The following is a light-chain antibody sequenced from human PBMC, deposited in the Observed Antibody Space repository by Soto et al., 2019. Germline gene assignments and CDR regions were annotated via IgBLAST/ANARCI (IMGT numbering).Light chain of an antibody. Sequence: DIQMTQSPSSLSASVGDRVTITCRASQSISSYLNWYQQKPGKAPKLLIYAASSLQSGVPSRFSGSGSGTDFTLTISRLETEDFAVFYCQQYGTSEIIFGQGTRWRL. CDR3: QQYGTSEII. CDR2: AAS. CDR1: QSISSY. V-gene: IGKV1-39*01. J-gene: IGKJ5*01.